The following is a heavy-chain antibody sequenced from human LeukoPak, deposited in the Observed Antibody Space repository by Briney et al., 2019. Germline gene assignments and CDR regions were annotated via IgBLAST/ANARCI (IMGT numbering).Heavy chain of an antibody. CDR3: AKGLYYYGSGSSAFDI. CDR2: ISGRGGST. Sequence: GGSLRLSCAASGFTFSSYSMNWVRQAPGKGLEWVSTISGRGGSTYYADSVKGRFTISRDNSKNTLYLQMNSLRAEDTAVYYCAKGLYYYGSGSSAFDIWGQGTMVTVSS. J-gene: IGHJ3*02. V-gene: IGHV3-23*01. D-gene: IGHD3-10*01. CDR1: GFTFSSYS.